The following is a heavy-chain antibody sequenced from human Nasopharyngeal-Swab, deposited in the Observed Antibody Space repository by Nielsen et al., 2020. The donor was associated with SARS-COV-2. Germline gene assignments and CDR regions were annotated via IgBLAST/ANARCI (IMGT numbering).Heavy chain of an antibody. V-gene: IGHV3-21*01. CDR2: NSSSSSYI. CDR3: ARHSGWSFDY. Sequence: GESLKISCTASGFTFSSYSMNWVRQAPGKGLEWVSSNSSSSSYIYYADSVKGRFTISRDNAKNSLYLQMNSLRAEDTAVYYCARHSGWSFDYWGQGTLVTVSS. D-gene: IGHD6-19*01. J-gene: IGHJ4*02. CDR1: GFTFSSYS.